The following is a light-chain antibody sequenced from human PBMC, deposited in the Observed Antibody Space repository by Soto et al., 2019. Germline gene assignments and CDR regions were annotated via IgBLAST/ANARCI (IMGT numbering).Light chain of an antibody. CDR2: DAS. CDR1: QSVSSY. J-gene: IGKJ1*01. V-gene: IGKV3-11*01. CDR3: QQSRKWWT. Sequence: EIFLTHSPATRSLSPWERATLCGRASQSVSSYLAWYQQKPGQAPRLLIYDASNRATGIPARFSGSGSGTDFTPTTSSLEPEDFAVYYCQQSRKWWTFGKGNXVEIK.